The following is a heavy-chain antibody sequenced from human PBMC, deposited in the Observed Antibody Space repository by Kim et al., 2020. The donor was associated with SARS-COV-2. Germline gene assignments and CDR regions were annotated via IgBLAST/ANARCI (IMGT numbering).Heavy chain of an antibody. J-gene: IGHJ4*02. V-gene: IGHV3-74*01. D-gene: IGHD2-21*01. CDR3: VRDSGRGGAFYY. CDR1: GFTFSTYW. CDR2: IKNDGSVT. Sequence: GGSLRLSCVASGFTFSTYWMSWVRQAPGKGLVWVSGIKNDGSVTSYADSEKGRFTISRDNAKNTLYLQMTSLRAEDTALYYCVRDSGRGGAFYYCGQGALGTASS.